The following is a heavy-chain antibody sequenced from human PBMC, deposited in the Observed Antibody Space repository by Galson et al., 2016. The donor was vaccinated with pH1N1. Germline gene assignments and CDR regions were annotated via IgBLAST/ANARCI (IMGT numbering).Heavy chain of an antibody. CDR2: ILRNGNT. Sequence: SLRLSCAASGLTLSTSVMSWVRQAPREGPEWISGILRNGNTYYADSVKGRFTISRDSAQNTLYLQMNGLRADDTAIYYGAKVDISSRSYFFDSWGQGTLVTVSS. J-gene: IGHJ4*02. CDR1: GLTLSTSV. V-gene: IGHV3-23*01. D-gene: IGHD2-15*01. CDR3: AKVDISSRSYFFDS.